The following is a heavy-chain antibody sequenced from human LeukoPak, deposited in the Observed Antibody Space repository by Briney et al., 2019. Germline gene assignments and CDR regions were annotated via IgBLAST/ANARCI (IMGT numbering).Heavy chain of an antibody. V-gene: IGHV3-21*01. CDR1: GFTFSSYS. J-gene: IGHJ3*02. D-gene: IGHD6-19*01. CDR2: ISSSSSYI. Sequence: GGSLRLSCAASGFTFSSYSMNWVRQAPGKGLEWVSFISSSSSYIYYADSVKGRFTISRDNAKNSLYLQMNSLRAEDTAVYYCAREDQWLVKGSAFDIWGQGTMVTVSS. CDR3: AREDQWLVKGSAFDI.